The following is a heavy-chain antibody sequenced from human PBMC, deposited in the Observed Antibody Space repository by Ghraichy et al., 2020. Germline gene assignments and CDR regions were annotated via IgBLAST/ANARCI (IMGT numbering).Heavy chain of an antibody. Sequence: WIGNILHGGSTFYNPSLRGRVTISVDTSKNQFSLKLSSVTAADSAISYCARYAIGTMLDNWGQGTLVTVS. V-gene: IGHV4-39*01. CDR3: ARYAIGTMLDN. CDR2: ILHGGST. D-gene: IGHD1-1*01. J-gene: IGHJ4*02.